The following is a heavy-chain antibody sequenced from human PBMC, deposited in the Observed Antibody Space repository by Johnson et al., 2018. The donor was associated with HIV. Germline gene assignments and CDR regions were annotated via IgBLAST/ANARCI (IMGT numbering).Heavy chain of an antibody. Sequence: MQLVESGGGVVQPGTSLRLSCAASGFAFRNYGMHWVRQAPGKGLEWVALIWYDGTDKSYADSVKGRFSISRDNSKNTLYLQMNSLRAEDTAVYYCAKEEGIAAAGGAFDIWGQGTMVTVSS. V-gene: IGHV3-33*06. CDR1: GFAFRNYG. CDR2: IWYDGTDK. CDR3: AKEEGIAAAGGAFDI. D-gene: IGHD6-13*01. J-gene: IGHJ3*02.